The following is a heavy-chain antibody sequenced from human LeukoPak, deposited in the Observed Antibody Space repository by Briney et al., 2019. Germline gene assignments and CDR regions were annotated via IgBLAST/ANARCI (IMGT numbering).Heavy chain of an antibody. CDR2: KYYSGSA. D-gene: IGHD2-2*01. CDR3: ATPYCSSISCLDVFNM. V-gene: IGHV4-31*03. J-gene: IGHJ3*02. Sequence: SQTLSLTCNVSGVSVSDGRYYWTWIRQHPGKGLEWIGYKYYSGSAKYNPSLRSRLTISIDTSKNQFSLQLSSVTAADTATYYCATPYCSSISCLDVFNMWGQGTRVTVSS. CDR1: GVSVSDGRYY.